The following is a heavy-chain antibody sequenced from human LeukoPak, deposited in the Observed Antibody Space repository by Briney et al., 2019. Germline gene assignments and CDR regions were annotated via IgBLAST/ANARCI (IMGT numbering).Heavy chain of an antibody. Sequence: GESLKISCKGSGYSFTSYWIGWVRQMPGKGLEWMGIIYPGDSDTRYSPSFQGRVTISADKSISTAYLQWSSLKASDTAIYYCARDGPYYGSGSYINYYFDYWGQGTLVTVSS. J-gene: IGHJ4*02. V-gene: IGHV5-51*01. CDR2: IYPGDSDT. CDR1: GYSFTSYW. CDR3: ARDGPYYGSGSYINYYFDY. D-gene: IGHD3-10*01.